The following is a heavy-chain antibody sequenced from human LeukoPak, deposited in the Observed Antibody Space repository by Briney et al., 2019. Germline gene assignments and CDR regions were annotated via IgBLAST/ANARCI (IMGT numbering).Heavy chain of an antibody. CDR2: IYHSGST. J-gene: IGHJ4*02. V-gene: IGHV4-38-2*01. CDR1: GYSISSGDY. Sequence: SETLSLTCAVSGYSISSGDYWGWIRLPPGKGLEWIGSIYHSGSTYYNPSLKSRVTISVDTSKRQFSLTLSSVTAAGTAVYYCARNRSEPLGNGGSFDSWGQGTLVTVSS. CDR3: ARNRSEPLGNGGSFDS. D-gene: IGHD3-16*01.